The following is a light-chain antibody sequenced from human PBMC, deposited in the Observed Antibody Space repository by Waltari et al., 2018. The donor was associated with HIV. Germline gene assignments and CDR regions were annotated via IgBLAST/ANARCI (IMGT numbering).Light chain of an antibody. Sequence: SFVLTQPPSVSEAPGKTARVTCGGSNIGSEAVHWYQQKPGQAPVLVIYDNHDRPSGIPERFSGSNSGNTATLTISRVGAGDEADYYCQVWDSSSDHVVFGGGTKLTVL. CDR3: QVWDSSSDHVV. V-gene: IGLV3-21*04. J-gene: IGLJ2*01. CDR2: DNH. CDR1: NIGSEA.